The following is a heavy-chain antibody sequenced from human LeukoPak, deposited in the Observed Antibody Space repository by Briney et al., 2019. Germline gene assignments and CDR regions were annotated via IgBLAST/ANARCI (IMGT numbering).Heavy chain of an antibody. CDR1: GGSFTKHQ. Sequence: SETLSLTCAVYGGSFTKHQWSWIRQPPGKGLERIGAINDGGSTNYNPSLKSRVTISVDTSKNQFSLKLNSVTAADTAVYYCSRGLSDVYWGQGTLVTVSS. CDR2: INDGGST. J-gene: IGHJ4*02. V-gene: IGHV4-34*01. CDR3: SRGLSDVY.